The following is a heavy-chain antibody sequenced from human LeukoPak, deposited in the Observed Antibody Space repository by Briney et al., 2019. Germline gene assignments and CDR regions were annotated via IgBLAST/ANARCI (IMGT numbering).Heavy chain of an antibody. CDR3: AGQTGVDY. CDR1: GFTFSSYS. J-gene: IGHJ4*02. CDR2: ISSSSSTL. Sequence: GGSLRLSCAAPGFTFSSYSMNWVRQAPGKGLEWVSYISSSSSTLYYADSVKGRFTISRDNAKNSLYLQMNSLRAEDTAVYYCAGQTGVDYWGQGTLVTVSS. V-gene: IGHV3-48*01.